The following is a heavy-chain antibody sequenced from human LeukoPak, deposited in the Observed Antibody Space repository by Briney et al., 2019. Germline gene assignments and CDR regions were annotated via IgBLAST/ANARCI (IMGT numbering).Heavy chain of an antibody. V-gene: IGHV3-21*01. CDR2: ISSSSSYI. CDR1: GFTFSSYS. Sequence: GGSLRLSCAASGFTFSSYSMNWVRQAPGKGLEWVSSISSSSSYIYYADSVKGRFTISRDNARNSLYLQMNSLRAEDTAVYYCARGNYGSGSPNWFDPWGQGTLVTVSS. J-gene: IGHJ5*02. CDR3: ARGNYGSGSPNWFDP. D-gene: IGHD3-10*01.